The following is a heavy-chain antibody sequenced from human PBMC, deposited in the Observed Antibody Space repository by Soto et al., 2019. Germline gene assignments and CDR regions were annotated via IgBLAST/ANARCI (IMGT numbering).Heavy chain of an antibody. D-gene: IGHD1-7*01. CDR2: ISGRGTES. CDR1: GFTFRGYA. Sequence: EMQLLESGGGLVQPGGSLRLSCAASGFTFRGYAMSWVRQVPGKGLEWVSAISGRGTESFYADSVKGRFTISRDNSKNTLYLQLDSLRAEDTAIFYCAKAGGTPTTDFDYWGQGTLVTVSS. CDR3: AKAGGTPTTDFDY. V-gene: IGHV3-23*01. J-gene: IGHJ4*02.